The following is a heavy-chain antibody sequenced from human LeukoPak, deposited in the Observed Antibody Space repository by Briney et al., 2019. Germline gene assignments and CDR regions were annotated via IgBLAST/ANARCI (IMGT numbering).Heavy chain of an antibody. J-gene: IGHJ4*02. CDR1: GYTFTSYS. CDR2: ISAYNGNT. D-gene: IGHD2-15*01. V-gene: IGHV1-18*01. CDR3: ARASYCSGGSCYSDY. Sequence: ASVKVSCKASGYTFTSYSISWVRQAPGQGLEWMGWISAYNGNTIYAQKVKGRVTMTTDTSTSTAYMELRSLKSDDTAVYYCARASYCSGGSCYSDYWGQGTLVTISS.